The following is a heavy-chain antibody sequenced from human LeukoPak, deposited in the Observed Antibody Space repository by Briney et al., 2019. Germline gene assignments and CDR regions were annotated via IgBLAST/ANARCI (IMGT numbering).Heavy chain of an antibody. D-gene: IGHD2-21*01. J-gene: IGHJ4*02. V-gene: IGHV3-7*01. CDR2: IKKDGSEK. Sequence: GGSLRLSCAASGFIFSNYYMAWVRQAPGKGLEWVANIKKDGSEKYYVDSVKGRFTISRANAENSLYLEMNSLRAEDTAVYHCATSGDLGNDYWGQGTLVTVSS. CDR3: ATSGDLGNDY. CDR1: GFIFSNYY.